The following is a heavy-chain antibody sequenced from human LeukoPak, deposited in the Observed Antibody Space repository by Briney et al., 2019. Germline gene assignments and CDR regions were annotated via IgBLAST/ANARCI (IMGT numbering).Heavy chain of an antibody. CDR1: GYTFTSYG. CDR3: ARDSGTYYDSSGYYFPDDFDI. CDR2: ISAYNGNT. D-gene: IGHD3-22*01. J-gene: IGHJ3*02. V-gene: IGHV1-18*01. Sequence: GASVKVSCKASGYTFTSYGISWVRQAPGQGLEWMGWISAYNGNTNYAQKLQGRVTMTTDTSTSTAYMELRSLRSDDTAVYYCARDSGTYYDSSGYYFPDDFDIWGQGTMVTVSS.